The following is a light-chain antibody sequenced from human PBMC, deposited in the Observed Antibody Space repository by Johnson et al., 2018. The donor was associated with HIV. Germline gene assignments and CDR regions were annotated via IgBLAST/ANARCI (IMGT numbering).Light chain of an antibody. CDR3: GTWDSSLRSYV. CDR2: DNN. V-gene: IGLV1-51*01. Sequence: QSVLTQPPSVSAAPGQKVTISCSGNSCDIGNNYVSCHQQFPGTAPKLLIYDNNKRPSGIPDRFSGSKSGTSATLAITGLQTGDEADYYCGTWDSSLRSYVFGTGTKVTVL. CDR1: SCDIGNNY. J-gene: IGLJ1*01.